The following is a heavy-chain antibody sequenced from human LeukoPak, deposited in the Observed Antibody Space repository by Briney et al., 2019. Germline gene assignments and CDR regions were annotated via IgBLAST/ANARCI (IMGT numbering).Heavy chain of an antibody. V-gene: IGHV4-59*01. CDR3: ARDRGSGGGFDY. J-gene: IGHJ4*02. Sequence: TSETLSLTCTASGGSISGDYWSWIRQPPGKGLEWIAYIYSSGSTNYNPSLKSRVTISVDTSKNQFSLKLNSVTAADPAVYFCARDRGSGGGFDYWGQGTLVTVSS. CDR2: IYSSGST. D-gene: IGHD3-16*01. CDR1: GGSISGDY.